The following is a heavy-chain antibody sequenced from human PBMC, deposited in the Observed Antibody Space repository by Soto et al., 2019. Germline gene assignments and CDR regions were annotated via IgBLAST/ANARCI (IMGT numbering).Heavy chain of an antibody. CDR1: GFTFSSYA. Sequence: EVQLLESGGGLVQPGGSLRLSCAASGFTFSSYAMSWVRQVPGKGLEWVSAISGSGGSTYFANSVKGRFTISRDNSKNSLYLQMNSLRAEDTAVYYCAKGGAAAGPSQDYFDYWGQGTLVTVSS. CDR3: AKGGAAAGPSQDYFDY. J-gene: IGHJ4*02. D-gene: IGHD6-13*01. V-gene: IGHV3-23*01. CDR2: ISGSGGST.